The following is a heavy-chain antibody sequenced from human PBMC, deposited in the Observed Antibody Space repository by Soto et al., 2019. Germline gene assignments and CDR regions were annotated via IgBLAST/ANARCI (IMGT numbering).Heavy chain of an antibody. CDR3: AKAEKVPDKGKYYFDY. D-gene: IGHD3-10*01. CDR2: ISGSGGST. CDR1: GFTFSSYG. V-gene: IGHV3-23*01. J-gene: IGHJ4*02. Sequence: GGSLRLSCAASGFTFSSYGMSWVRQTPGKGLEWVSGISGSGGSTYYADSVKGRFTISRDSSKNTLYLQMNSLRTEDTAVYFCAKAEKVPDKGKYYFDYWGQGTLVTVSS.